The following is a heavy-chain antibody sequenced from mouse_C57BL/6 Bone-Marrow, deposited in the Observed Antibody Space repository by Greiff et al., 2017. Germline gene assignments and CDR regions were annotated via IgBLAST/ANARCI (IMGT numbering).Heavy chain of an antibody. D-gene: IGHD3-2*02. CDR2: IYPGDGDT. V-gene: IGHV1-82*01. J-gene: IGHJ2*01. CDR3: ARWNSSGYFDY. CDR1: GYAFSSSW. Sequence: QVHVKQSGPELVKPGASVKISCKASGYAFSSSWMNWVKQRPGKGLEWIGRIYPGDGDTNYNGKFKGKATLTADKSSSTAYMQLSSLTSEDSAVYYCARWNSSGYFDYWGQGTTLTVSS.